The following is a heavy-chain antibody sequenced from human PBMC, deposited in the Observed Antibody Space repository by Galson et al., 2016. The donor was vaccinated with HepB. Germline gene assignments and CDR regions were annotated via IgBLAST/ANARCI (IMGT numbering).Heavy chain of an antibody. CDR1: GYTFSSHA. CDR3: ARGSRPVTSMVLDY. CDR2: IHAGNGNT. J-gene: IGHJ4*02. D-gene: IGHD5-18*01. V-gene: IGHV1-3*01. Sequence: SVKVSCKASGYTFSSHAMHWVRQAPGQRLEWMGWIHAGNGNTKYSQKFQGKVTITRDTTASTVYMELSSLGSEDTAVYYCARGSRPVTSMVLDYWGQGTLVTVSS.